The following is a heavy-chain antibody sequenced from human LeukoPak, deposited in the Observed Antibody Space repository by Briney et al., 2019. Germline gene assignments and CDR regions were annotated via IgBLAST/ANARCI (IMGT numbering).Heavy chain of an antibody. V-gene: IGHV3-21*01. CDR2: ISSSSSYI. CDR3: ARTQYLWYSGSWGYMDV. Sequence: GGSLRLSCAASGFTFINAWMAWVRQAPGKGLEWVSSISSSSSYIYYADSVKGRFTISRDNAKNSLYLQMNSLRAEDTAVYYCARTQYLWYSGSWGYMDVWGKGTTVTISS. CDR1: GFTFINAW. D-gene: IGHD1-26*01. J-gene: IGHJ6*03.